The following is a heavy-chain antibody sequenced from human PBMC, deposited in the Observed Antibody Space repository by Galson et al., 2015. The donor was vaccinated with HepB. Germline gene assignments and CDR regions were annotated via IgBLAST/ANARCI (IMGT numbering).Heavy chain of an antibody. J-gene: IGHJ6*02. CDR1: GFTFSSYT. CDR3: AQDLTYYYGSGSYFVGMDV. Sequence: SLRLSCAASGFTFSSYTMKWVRQAPGKGLEWISSIDSSNSYIYYADSVRGRFTISRDNAKYFLYLQMNSLRPEDTALYYCAQDLTYYYGSGSYFVGMDVWGQGTTVTVSS. CDR2: IDSSNSYI. V-gene: IGHV3-21*04. D-gene: IGHD3-10*01.